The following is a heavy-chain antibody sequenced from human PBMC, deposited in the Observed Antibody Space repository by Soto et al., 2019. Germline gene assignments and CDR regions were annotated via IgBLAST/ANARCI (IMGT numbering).Heavy chain of an antibody. Sequence: PSETLSLTCSVSGASINNFYWSWIRQSAGKGLEWIGRLYTRGTTDYNPSLKSRVTMSIDTSKNRVSLSLTSVTAADTAVYYCAKGGTYYFDSWGQGIVVTVSS. J-gene: IGHJ4*02. CDR1: GASINNFY. CDR2: LYTRGTT. CDR3: AKGGTYYFDS. D-gene: IGHD3-16*01. V-gene: IGHV4-4*07.